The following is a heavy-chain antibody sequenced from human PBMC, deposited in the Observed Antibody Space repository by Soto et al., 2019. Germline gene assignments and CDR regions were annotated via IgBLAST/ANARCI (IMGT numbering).Heavy chain of an antibody. CDR3: ARESEDLTSNFDY. J-gene: IGHJ4*02. Sequence: PGGSLRLSCAASGFTFTGYIMNWVRQAPGKGLEWVSSISITTNYIYYGDSMNGRFTISRDNAKNSLYLEMNSLRAEDTAVYYCARESEDLTSNFDYWGQGTLVTVSS. CDR2: ISITTNYI. V-gene: IGHV3-21*06. CDR1: GFTFTGYI.